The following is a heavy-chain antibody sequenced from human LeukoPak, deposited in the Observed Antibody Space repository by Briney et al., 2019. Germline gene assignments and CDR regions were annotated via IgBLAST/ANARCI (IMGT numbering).Heavy chain of an antibody. Sequence: SETLSLTCTVSGGSISRYYWSWIRQPPGKGLEWIGYISYSGSTNYNPSLKSRVTISIDTSKNQFSLKLSSVTAADTAMYYCAGHLYDSRGQTSFDYWGQGTLVTVSS. D-gene: IGHD3-22*01. CDR2: ISYSGST. V-gene: IGHV4-59*08. CDR3: AGHLYDSRGQTSFDY. CDR1: GGSISRYY. J-gene: IGHJ4*02.